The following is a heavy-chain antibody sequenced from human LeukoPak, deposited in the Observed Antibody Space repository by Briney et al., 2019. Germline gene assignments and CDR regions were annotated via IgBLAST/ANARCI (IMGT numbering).Heavy chain of an antibody. J-gene: IGHJ5*02. Sequence: ASVKVSCKASGYTFTSYDINWVRQATGQGLEWMGWMNPNSGNTGYAQKSQGRVTMTRNTSISTAYMELSSLRSEDTAVYYCARGLSYDYVWGRSYWFDPWGQGTLVTVSS. V-gene: IGHV1-8*01. D-gene: IGHD3-16*01. CDR3: ARGLSYDYVWGRSYWFDP. CDR1: GYTFTSYD. CDR2: MNPNSGNT.